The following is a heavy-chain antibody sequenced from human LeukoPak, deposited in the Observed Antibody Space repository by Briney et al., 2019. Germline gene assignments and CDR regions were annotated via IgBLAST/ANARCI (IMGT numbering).Heavy chain of an antibody. D-gene: IGHD6-13*01. CDR3: ARESRIAAADKFDY. CDR1: GFTFSSYD. V-gene: IGHV3-23*01. Sequence: GGSLRLSCAAPGFTFSSYDMHWVRQAPGKGLEWVSSISGSGGGTYYADSVKGRLTISRDNSENTLYLQINSLRAEDTALYYCARESRIAAADKFDYWGQGTLVTVSS. CDR2: ISGSGGGT. J-gene: IGHJ4*02.